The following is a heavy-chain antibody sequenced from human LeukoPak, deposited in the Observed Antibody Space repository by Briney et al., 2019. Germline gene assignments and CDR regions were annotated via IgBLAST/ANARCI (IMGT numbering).Heavy chain of an antibody. V-gene: IGHV3-30*18. CDR1: GFTFSSYG. CDR2: ISYDGSNK. CDR3: AKDTQEGIMITSGGVLDY. D-gene: IGHD3-16*01. J-gene: IGHJ4*02. Sequence: GGSLRLSCAASGFTFSSYGMHWVRQAPGKGLEWVAVISYDGSNKYYADSVKGRFTISRDNSKNPLYLQMNSLRAEDTAVYYCAKDTQEGIMITSGGVLDYWGQGTLVTVSS.